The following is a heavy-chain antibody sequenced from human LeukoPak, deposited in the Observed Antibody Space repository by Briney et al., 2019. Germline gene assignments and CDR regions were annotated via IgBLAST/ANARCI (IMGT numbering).Heavy chain of an antibody. V-gene: IGHV3-30*02. CDR2: IRYDGNRN. J-gene: IGHJ6*03. D-gene: IGHD5-12*01. CDR1: GFTLRTYG. Sequence: GGPLRLSCVASGFTLRTYGMHCVPQARGKALECLAFIRYDGNRNYYADSVKGRFTISRDNSKNTLFLQMNDLRAEDTAVYYCAKLGVATIGYYYYCMDVWGKGTTVSVSS. CDR3: AKLGVATIGYYYYCMDV.